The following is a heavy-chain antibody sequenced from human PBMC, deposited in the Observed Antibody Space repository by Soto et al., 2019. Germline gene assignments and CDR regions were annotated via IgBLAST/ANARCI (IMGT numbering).Heavy chain of an antibody. CDR3: ARDARGVYSGYDYYGMDV. Sequence: PSETLSHTCTVSGGSISSYYWSWIRQPAGKGLEWIGRIYTSGSTNYNPSLKSRVTMSVDTSKNQFSLKLSSVTAADTAVYYCARDARGVYSGYDYYGMDVCGQGTTVTVSS. J-gene: IGHJ6*02. V-gene: IGHV4-4*07. CDR1: GGSISSYY. CDR2: IYTSGST. D-gene: IGHD1-26*01.